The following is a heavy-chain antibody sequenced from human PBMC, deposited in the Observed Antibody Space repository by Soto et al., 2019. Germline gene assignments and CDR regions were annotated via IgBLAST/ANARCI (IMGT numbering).Heavy chain of an antibody. V-gene: IGHV4-39*01. CDR1: GGSISGSSYY. Sequence: PSETLSLTCTVSGGSISGSSYYWGWIRQPPGKGLEWIGIIYYSGSTSYNPSLKSRVTTSVDTSKSQFSLKLSSVTAADTAVYYCARLVTTAYWYFDLWGRGTLVTVSS. D-gene: IGHD4-17*01. CDR2: IYYSGST. CDR3: ARLVTTAYWYFDL. J-gene: IGHJ2*01.